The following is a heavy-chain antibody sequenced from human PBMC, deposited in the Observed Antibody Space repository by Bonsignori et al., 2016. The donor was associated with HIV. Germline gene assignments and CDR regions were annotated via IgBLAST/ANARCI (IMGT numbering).Heavy chain of an antibody. D-gene: IGHD4-17*01. CDR3: ARKSVTTRSHAFDI. J-gene: IGHJ3*02. CDR2: INPNSGGT. Sequence: WVRQAPGQGLEWMGWINPNSGGTNYAQKFQGRVTMTRDTSISTAYMELSRLRSDDTAVYYCARKSVTTRSHAFDIWGQGTMVTV. V-gene: IGHV1-2*02.